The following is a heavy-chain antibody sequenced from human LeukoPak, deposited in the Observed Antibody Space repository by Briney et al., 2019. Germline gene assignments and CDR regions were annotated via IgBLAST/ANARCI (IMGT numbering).Heavy chain of an antibody. CDR3: ARGETTIFGVVIGP. CDR1: GGSISSSSYY. Sequence: PSETLSLTCTVSGGSISSSSYYWGWIRQPPGKGLEWIGRVYTSGSTNYNPSLKSRVTISVDMSKNQFSLKLSSVTAADTAVYYCARGETTIFGVVIGPWGQGTLVTVSS. V-gene: IGHV4-61*05. CDR2: VYTSGST. D-gene: IGHD3-3*01. J-gene: IGHJ5*02.